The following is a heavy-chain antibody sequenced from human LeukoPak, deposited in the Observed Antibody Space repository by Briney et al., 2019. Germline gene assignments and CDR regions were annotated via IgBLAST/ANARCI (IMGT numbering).Heavy chain of an antibody. CDR1: GYTFTGYY. CDR2: VKHNSGGT. Sequence: DSVTVSCMPSGYTFTGYYMHWVRQAPGQGLEWMGGVKHNSGGTKYAQAFHGRVTMTRDTSMSTTYMELSRLRSDDTGVYYCASAGDSGNLAWGQGTLVTVSS. J-gene: IGHJ5*02. D-gene: IGHD1-26*01. V-gene: IGHV1-2*02. CDR3: ASAGDSGNLA.